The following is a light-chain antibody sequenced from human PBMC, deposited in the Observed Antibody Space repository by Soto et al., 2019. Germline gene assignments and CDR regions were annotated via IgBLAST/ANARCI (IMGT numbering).Light chain of an antibody. Sequence: SYELTQPPSVSVSPGQTARITCSGDALPKQYAFWYQQKPGQVPLLVVYKETERPSGIPERFSGSSSGTTVTLTISGVQADDEADYYCQSTDSSGTYVVFAGGTKLTVL. J-gene: IGLJ2*01. CDR3: QSTDSSGTYVV. CDR2: KET. CDR1: ALPKQY. V-gene: IGLV3-25*02.